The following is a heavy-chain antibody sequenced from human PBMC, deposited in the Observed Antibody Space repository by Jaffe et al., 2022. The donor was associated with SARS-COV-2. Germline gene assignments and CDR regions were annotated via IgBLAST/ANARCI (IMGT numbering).Heavy chain of an antibody. Sequence: EVQLVEAGGGLVQPGGSLRLSCAASGFTFSSYAMTWVRQGPGKGLEWVSGISSSGSRTYYADSVKGRFTISRDNSKSALYLQMNSLRAEDTAVYYCAKEKDCSSTSCNPIDYWGQGTLVPVSS. J-gene: IGHJ4*02. CDR1: GFTFSSYA. CDR2: ISSSGSRT. D-gene: IGHD2-2*01. V-gene: IGHV3-23*04. CDR3: AKEKDCSSTSCNPIDY.